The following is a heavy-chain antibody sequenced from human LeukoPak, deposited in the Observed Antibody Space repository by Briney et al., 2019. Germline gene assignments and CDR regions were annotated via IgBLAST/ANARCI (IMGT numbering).Heavy chain of an antibody. CDR2: INPNSGGT. D-gene: IGHD2-2*01. V-gene: IGHV1-2*02. CDR3: ARGMGVLVPAATWFDP. J-gene: IGHJ5*02. Sequence: GASLKLSCKASGYTFTGYYMHWVRQAPGQRLEWMGWINPNSGGTNYAQKFQGRVTMTRDTSISTAYMDLSRLRSDDTAVYYCARGMGVLVPAATWFDPWGQGTLVTVSS. CDR1: GYTFTGYY.